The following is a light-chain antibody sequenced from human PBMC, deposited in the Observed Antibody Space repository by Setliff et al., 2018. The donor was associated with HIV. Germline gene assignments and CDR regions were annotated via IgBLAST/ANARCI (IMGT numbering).Light chain of an antibody. CDR2: EVR. J-gene: IGLJ1*01. V-gene: IGLV2-23*02. CDR1: SSDVGNYNL. Sequence: QSVLTQPASVSGSPGQSITISSTGTSSDVGNYNLVSWYQQHPGTAPKLIIFEVRNRPSGVSSRFSGSKSGNMASLTISGLQGDDEADYYCCSYAGSGTNVFGTGTKV. CDR3: CSYAGSGTNV.